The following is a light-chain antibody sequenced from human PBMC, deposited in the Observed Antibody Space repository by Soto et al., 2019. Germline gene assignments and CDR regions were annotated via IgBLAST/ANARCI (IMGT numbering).Light chain of an antibody. CDR3: QHYNSYSEA. Sequence: DIQLTQSPSTLSASVGDRVTITCRASQTIGSCLDWYQQKPGKAPKVLIYTASSLKSGVPSRFSGSGSGTDYTLTISSLQPDDFATYFCQHYNSYSEAFGQGTKVDIK. J-gene: IGKJ1*01. CDR1: QTIGSC. CDR2: TAS. V-gene: IGKV1-5*03.